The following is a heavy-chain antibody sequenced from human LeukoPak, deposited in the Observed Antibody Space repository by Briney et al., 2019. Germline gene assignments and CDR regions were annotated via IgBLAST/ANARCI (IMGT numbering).Heavy chain of an antibody. CDR3: AKSVYHSGNY. Sequence: GGSLRLSCAASGFTISTYGMSWLRQAPGKGLEWVSSIYGGTTYYADSVKGRFTISRDNSKNTVSLQMNSLRAEDTAVYYCAKSVYHSGNYWGQGTLVTVSS. J-gene: IGHJ4*02. CDR2: IYGGTT. D-gene: IGHD3-10*01. CDR1: GFTISTYG. V-gene: IGHV3-23*01.